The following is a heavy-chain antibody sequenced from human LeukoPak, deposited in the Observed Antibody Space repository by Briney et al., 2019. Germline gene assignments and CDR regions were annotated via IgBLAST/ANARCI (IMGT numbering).Heavy chain of an antibody. Sequence: GGSLRLSCVVSGFSFSSYGMHWVRQAPGKGLEWVAVISYDGSSKYYADSVKGRFTISRDNSKNTLYLQMNSLRAEDTAVYYCAKAGAVVVVAAKFFDYWGQGTLVTVSS. CDR1: GFSFSSYG. CDR2: ISYDGSSK. D-gene: IGHD2-15*01. J-gene: IGHJ4*02. CDR3: AKAGAVVVVAAKFFDY. V-gene: IGHV3-30*18.